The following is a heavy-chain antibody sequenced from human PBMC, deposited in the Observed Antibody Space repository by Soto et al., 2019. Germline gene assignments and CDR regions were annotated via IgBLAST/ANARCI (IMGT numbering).Heavy chain of an antibody. D-gene: IGHD2-2*01. Sequence: SETLSLTCTVSGGSISSGDYYWSWIRQPPGKGLEWIGYIYYSGSTYYNPSLKSRVTISVDTSKNQFSLKLSSVTAADTAVYYCATSRDGPGYFDYWGLGTLVTVSS. CDR2: IYYSGST. J-gene: IGHJ4*02. CDR3: ATSRDGPGYFDY. V-gene: IGHV4-30-4*01. CDR1: GGSISSGDYY.